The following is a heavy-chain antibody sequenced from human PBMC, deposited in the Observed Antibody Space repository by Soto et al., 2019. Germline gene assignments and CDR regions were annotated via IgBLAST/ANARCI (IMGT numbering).Heavy chain of an antibody. CDR2: IKQDGSEK. CDR3: AYGADGPLYFQH. Sequence: EVQLVESGGGLVQPGGSLRLSCAASGFTYSMYWMSWVRQAPGKGLERVANIKQDGSEKYYVDSVKGRFTISRDNAKDSLFLLMNSLRAEDTAVYYCAYGADGPLYFQHWGQGTLVTASS. D-gene: IGHD4-17*01. CDR1: GFTYSMYW. J-gene: IGHJ1*01. V-gene: IGHV3-7*01.